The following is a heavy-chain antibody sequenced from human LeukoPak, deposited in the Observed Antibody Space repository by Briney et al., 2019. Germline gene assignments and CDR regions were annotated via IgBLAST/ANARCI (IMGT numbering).Heavy chain of an antibody. CDR3: ARWSSKFDF. V-gene: IGHV3-7*05. D-gene: IGHD6-13*01. CDR1: GFTFSNYW. J-gene: IGHJ4*02. Sequence: GGSLRLSCAASGFTFSNYWMSWVCQAPGKGLEWVANINQDGSEKYYVDSVKGRFTISRDNAKNSLYLQMSSLRAEDTAVYYCARWSSKFDFWGQGTLVTVSS. CDR2: INQDGSEK.